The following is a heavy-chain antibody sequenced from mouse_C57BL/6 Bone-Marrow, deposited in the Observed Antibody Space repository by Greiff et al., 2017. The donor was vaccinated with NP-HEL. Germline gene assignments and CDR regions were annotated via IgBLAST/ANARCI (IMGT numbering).Heavy chain of an antibody. V-gene: IGHV1-55*01. CDR2: IYPGSGST. CDR1: GYTFTSYW. J-gene: IGHJ2*01. Sequence: QVQLQQPGAELVKPGASVKMSCKASGYTFTSYWITWVKQRPGQGLEWIGDIYPGSGSTNYNEKFKSKATLTVDTSSSTAYMQLSSLTSEDSAVYYCARYGYEALYFDYWGQGTTLTVSS. CDR3: ARYGYEALYFDY. D-gene: IGHD1-2*01.